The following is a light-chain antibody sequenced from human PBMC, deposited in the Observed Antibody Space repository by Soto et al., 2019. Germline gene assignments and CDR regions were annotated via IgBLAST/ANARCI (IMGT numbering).Light chain of an antibody. CDR1: ALPKQY. J-gene: IGLJ1*01. CDR3: QSAESSGTYYV. Sequence: SYALTQPPSVSVSPGQTARITCSGDALPKQYAYWYQQKPGQAPVLVIYKDSERPSGIPERFSGSSSGTTVTLTISGVQAEDEADYYCQSAESSGTYYVFGTGTKVTVL. CDR2: KDS. V-gene: IGLV3-25*02.